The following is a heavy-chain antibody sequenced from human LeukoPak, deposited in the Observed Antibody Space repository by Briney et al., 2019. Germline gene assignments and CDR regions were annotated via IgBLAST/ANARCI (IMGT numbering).Heavy chain of an antibody. CDR2: ISAYSGNT. Sequence: GASVKVSCKASGYTFTSYGISWVRQAPGQGLEWMGWISAYSGNTNYAQKLQGRVTMTTDTSTSTGYMELGSLRSDDTAVYYCARRAAVAGPLYYFDYWGQGTLVTVSS. CDR3: ARRAAVAGPLYYFDY. J-gene: IGHJ4*02. CDR1: GYTFTSYG. V-gene: IGHV1-18*04. D-gene: IGHD6-13*01.